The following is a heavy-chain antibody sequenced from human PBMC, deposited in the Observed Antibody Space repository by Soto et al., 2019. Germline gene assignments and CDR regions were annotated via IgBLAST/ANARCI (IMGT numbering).Heavy chain of an antibody. D-gene: IGHD6-13*01. V-gene: IGHV3-23*01. CDR3: AKGLLNGRWYAAD. J-gene: IGHJ4*02. Sequence: EVHLLESGGGLVQPGESLRLSCETSGFTFSSCVMTWVRQAPGTGLEWVAVSTKSGDTDYADSVKGRFTISRDNSKNTVDLQMNSLRDEDTAVYYCAKGLLNGRWYAADWGQGALVTVSS. CDR1: GFTFSSCV. CDR2: STKSGDT.